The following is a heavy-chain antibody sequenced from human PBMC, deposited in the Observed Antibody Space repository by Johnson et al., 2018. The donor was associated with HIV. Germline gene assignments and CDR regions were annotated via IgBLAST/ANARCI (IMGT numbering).Heavy chain of an antibody. J-gene: IGHJ3*02. D-gene: IGHD2-15*01. CDR3: ARDKGGGSDALDI. Sequence: VQLVESGGGLVQPGGSLRLSCAASGFTFDDYGMSWVRQGSGKGLQWVSVIYSGGSTYYADSVKGRFTISRDNAKNSLYLQMNSLRAEDTAVYYCARDKGGGSDALDIWGQGTMVTVSS. CDR1: GFTFDDYG. CDR2: IYSGGST. V-gene: IGHV3-66*01.